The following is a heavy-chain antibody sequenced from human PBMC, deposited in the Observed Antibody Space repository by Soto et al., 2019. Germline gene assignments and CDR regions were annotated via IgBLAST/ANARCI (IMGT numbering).Heavy chain of an antibody. J-gene: IGHJ6*02. CDR1: GFTFSSYW. V-gene: IGHV3-7*01. D-gene: IGHD2-2*01. Sequence: GGSLRLSCAASGFTFSSYWMSWVRQAPGKGLEWVANIKQDGSERYYVDSVKGRFTISRDNAKNSLYLQMNSLRAEDTAVYYCARDPSIVLVPAATYYYYYYGMDVWGQGTTVTVSS. CDR3: ARDPSIVLVPAATYYYYYYGMDV. CDR2: IKQDGSER.